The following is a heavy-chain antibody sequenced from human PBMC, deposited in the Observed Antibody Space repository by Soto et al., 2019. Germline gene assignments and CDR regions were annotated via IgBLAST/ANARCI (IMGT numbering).Heavy chain of an antibody. V-gene: IGHV4-31*03. CDR2: IYYSGST. J-gene: IGHJ3*02. Sequence: QVQLQESGPGLVKPSQTLSLTCTVSGGSISSGGYYWSWIRQHPGKGLEGIGYIYYSGSTYHNPSLKSRGTISVDTSKNHFSLKLISVTAADTAVYYCAREDLSPYCSSTSCYVVGAFDIWGQGTMVTVSS. CDR3: AREDLSPYCSSTSCYVVGAFDI. D-gene: IGHD2-2*01. CDR1: GGSISSGGYY.